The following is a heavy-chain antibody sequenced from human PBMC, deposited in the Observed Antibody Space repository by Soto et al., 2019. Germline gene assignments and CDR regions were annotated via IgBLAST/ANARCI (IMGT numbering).Heavy chain of an antibody. CDR2: LYSVGET. Sequence: EVVLVQSGGGLIHAGGSLRLSCAVSGGSVNFNYMSSVRQSPGRGLEWVAFLYSVGETYYGDAVKGRFTISRDDVKNTLYLHMNNLKAEDSALYYCARVRDATNYIDYWGQGTLVTVSS. D-gene: IGHD2-2*01. CDR3: ARVRDATNYIDY. J-gene: IGHJ4*02. CDR1: GGSVNFNY. V-gene: IGHV3-53*01.